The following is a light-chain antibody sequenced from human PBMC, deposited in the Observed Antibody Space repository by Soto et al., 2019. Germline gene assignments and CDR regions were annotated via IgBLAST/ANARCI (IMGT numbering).Light chain of an antibody. J-gene: IGLJ1*01. Sequence: QSVLTHPPSASGSPGQSVTISCTGTSSDVGGYNYVSWYQQHPGKVPKLMIYEVNKRPSGVPDRFSGSKSGNTASLTVSGLQAEDEADYYCCSYAGSYTEVFGTGTKV. CDR3: CSYAGSYTEV. CDR1: SSDVGGYNY. V-gene: IGLV2-8*01. CDR2: EVN.